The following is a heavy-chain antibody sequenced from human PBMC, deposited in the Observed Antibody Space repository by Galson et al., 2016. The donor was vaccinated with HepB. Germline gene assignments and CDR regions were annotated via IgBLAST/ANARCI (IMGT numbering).Heavy chain of an antibody. CDR3: TRETRWYFDL. J-gene: IGHJ2*01. CDR2: INSDGSST. CDR1: GFTFRSYW. Sequence: SLRLSCAVSGFTFRSYWMHWVRQAPGKGLVWVSRINSDGSSTSYADSVKGRFTISRDNAKNTLYLQMNSLRVEDTAVYYCTRETRWYFDLWGRGTLPTVSS. V-gene: IGHV3-74*01.